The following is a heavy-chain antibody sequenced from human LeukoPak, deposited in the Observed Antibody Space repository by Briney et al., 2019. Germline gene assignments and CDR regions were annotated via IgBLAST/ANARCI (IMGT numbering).Heavy chain of an antibody. D-gene: IGHD1-14*01. CDR2: ISSSSSYT. J-gene: IGHJ5*01. V-gene: IGHV3-21*01. CDR3: ARGRVGTVRPYNWFDS. CDR1: GFTFSSYS. Sequence: GGSLRLSCAASGFTFSSYSMNWVRQAPGKGLEWVSSISSSSSYTYYAHSVKGRFTISRDNAKNSLYLQMNSLRAEDTAVYYCARGRVGTVRPYNWFDSWGQGTLVTVSS.